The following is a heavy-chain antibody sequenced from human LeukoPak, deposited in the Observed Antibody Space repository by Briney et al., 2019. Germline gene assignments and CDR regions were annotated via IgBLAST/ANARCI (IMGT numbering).Heavy chain of an antibody. Sequence: PSETLSLTCAVYGGSFSGYYWSWIRQPPGKGLEWIGEINHSGSTNYNPSLKSRVTISVDTSKNQFSLKLSSVTAADTAVYYCARGPDSTGDYGMDVWGQGTTVTVSS. CDR1: GGSFSGYY. V-gene: IGHV4-34*01. CDR3: ARGPDSTGDYGMDV. J-gene: IGHJ6*02. D-gene: IGHD2-2*01. CDR2: INHSGST.